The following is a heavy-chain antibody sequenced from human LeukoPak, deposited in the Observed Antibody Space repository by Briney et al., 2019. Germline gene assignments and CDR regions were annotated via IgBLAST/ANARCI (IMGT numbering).Heavy chain of an antibody. CDR2: INSDGSST. CDR3: ARAPYYDFWSGYPPDY. D-gene: IGHD3-3*01. Sequence: GGSLRLSCAASGFTFRSYWMHWVRQAPGKGLVWVSRINSDGSSTNYADSVKGRFTISRDNAKNTLYLQINSLRAEDTAVYYCARAPYYDFWSGYPPDYWGQGTLVTVSS. V-gene: IGHV3-74*01. CDR1: GFTFRSYW. J-gene: IGHJ4*02.